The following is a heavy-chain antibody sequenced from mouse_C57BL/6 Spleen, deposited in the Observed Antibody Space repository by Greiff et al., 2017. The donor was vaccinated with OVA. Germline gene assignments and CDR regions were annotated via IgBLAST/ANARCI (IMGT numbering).Heavy chain of an antibody. V-gene: IGHV1-78*01. D-gene: IGHD2-3*01. CDR2: IYPSDGST. CDR1: GYTFTDHT. J-gene: IGHJ2*01. CDR3: ARSGDDGYPYYFDY. Sequence: QVQLKESDAELVKPGASVKISCKASGYTFTDHTIHWMKQRPEQGLEWIGNIYPSDGSTKYNEKFKGKATLTADKSSSTAYMQLNSLTSEDSAVYFCARSGDDGYPYYFDYWGQGTTLTVSS.